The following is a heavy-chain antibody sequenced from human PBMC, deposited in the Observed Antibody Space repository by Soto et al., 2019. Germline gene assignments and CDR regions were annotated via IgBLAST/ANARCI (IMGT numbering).Heavy chain of an antibody. V-gene: IGHV1-46*01. Sequence: QVQLVQSGAEGKKPGASVKVSCKASGYTFTSCYMHWVRQAPGQGLEWLGIINPSGGSTNYAQKFQDRATMSRDTSTSTVYMELSSLRSEDTAVYYCSRADKGWSYWGQGTLVTVS. D-gene: IGHD3-3*01. CDR3: SRADKGWSY. J-gene: IGHJ4*02. CDR2: INPSGGST. CDR1: GYTFTSCY.